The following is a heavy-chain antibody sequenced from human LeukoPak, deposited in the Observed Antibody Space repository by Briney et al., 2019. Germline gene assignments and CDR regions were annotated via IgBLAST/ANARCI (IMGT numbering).Heavy chain of an antibody. CDR2: ISSSGSTT. Sequence: TGGSLRVSCAASGCTFSSYEMNWVRQAPGKGLEWVSYISSSGSTTYYADSVKGRFTISRDNSKNTLYLQMNSLRAEDTAVYYCAKGRDGIAAGYNWFDPWGQGTLVTVSS. J-gene: IGHJ5*02. CDR1: GCTFSSYE. CDR3: AKGRDGIAAGYNWFDP. V-gene: IGHV3-48*03. D-gene: IGHD6-13*01.